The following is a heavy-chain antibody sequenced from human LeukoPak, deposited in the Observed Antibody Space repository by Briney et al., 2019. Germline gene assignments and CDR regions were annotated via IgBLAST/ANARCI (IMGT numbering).Heavy chain of an antibody. J-gene: IGHJ4*02. CDR2: ISGSGGST. Sequence: GSLRLSCAASGFTFSSYAMSWVRQAPGKGLEWVSAISGSGGSTYYADSVKGRFTISRDNSKNTLYLQMNSLRAEDTAVYYCAKPPTIYYYDSSGYYPLGYWGQGTLVTVPS. CDR1: GFTFSSYA. CDR3: AKPPTIYYYDSSGYYPLGY. V-gene: IGHV3-23*01. D-gene: IGHD3-22*01.